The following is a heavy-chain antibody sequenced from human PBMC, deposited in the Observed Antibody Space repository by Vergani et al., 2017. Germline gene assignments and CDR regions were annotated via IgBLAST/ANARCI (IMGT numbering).Heavy chain of an antibody. J-gene: IGHJ4*02. CDR2: LSASDRRT. CDR1: GFTFIMHA. Sequence: EVQLLESGGDLVQPGGSLRLSCAASGFTFIMHAMSWVRQAPGKGLEWVSTLSASDRRTHYADSVKGRFTISRDNAKNSLYLQMNSLRAEDTAVYYCARADTAMAGPFDYWGQGTLVTVSS. V-gene: IGHV3-23*01. CDR3: ARADTAMAGPFDY. D-gene: IGHD5-18*01.